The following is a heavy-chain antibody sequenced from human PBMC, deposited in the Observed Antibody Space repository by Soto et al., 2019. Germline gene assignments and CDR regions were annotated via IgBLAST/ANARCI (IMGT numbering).Heavy chain of an antibody. V-gene: IGHV3-74*01. J-gene: IGHJ3*02. CDR3: VRSSDI. Sequence: EVQLVESGGGLVQPGGSLRLSCAASGFSFSSYWMHWVRQAPGKGLVWVSRVKTDGSLTNYADSVKGRFTISRDNAKNIVYLQMNSLRAEETAVYYCVRSSDIWGQGTMVTVSS. CDR2: VKTDGSLT. CDR1: GFSFSSYW.